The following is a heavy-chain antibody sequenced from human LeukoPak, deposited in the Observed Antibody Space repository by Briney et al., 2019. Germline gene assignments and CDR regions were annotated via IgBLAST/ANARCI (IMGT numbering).Heavy chain of an antibody. J-gene: IGHJ4*02. Sequence: GGSLRLSCAASGFTFSSYAMTWVRQAPGKGLEWVSDITGSDGSTYYADSVKGRFTISRDNSKNTLYLQMNGLRAEDTAVYYCARARNHYYDSSGAFYDYWGQGTLVTVSS. CDR3: ARARNHYYDSSGAFYDY. CDR2: ITGSDGST. CDR1: GFTFSSYA. V-gene: IGHV3-23*01. D-gene: IGHD3-22*01.